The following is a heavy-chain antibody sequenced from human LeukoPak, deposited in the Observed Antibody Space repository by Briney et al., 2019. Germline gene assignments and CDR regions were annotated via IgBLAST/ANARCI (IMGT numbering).Heavy chain of an antibody. J-gene: IGHJ4*02. V-gene: IGHV3-64*02. D-gene: IGHD2-15*01. CDR2: MNSKGDA. CDR1: GFTFSNYA. CDR3: ARARRDCTGGNCYSYYFDY. Sequence: GGSLRLSCAASGFTFSNYAIHWVRQASGEGLEYVSAMNSKGDAYYADSVKGRFTISRDNSKNTLYLQMGNLRAEDMAVYYCARARRDCTGGNCYSYYFDYWGQGTLVTVSS.